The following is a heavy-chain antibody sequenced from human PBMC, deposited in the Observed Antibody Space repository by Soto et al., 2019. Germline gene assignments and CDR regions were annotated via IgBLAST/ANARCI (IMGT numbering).Heavy chain of an antibody. CDR3: ARDQTREESYYYYYGMDV. CDR2: IWYDGSNK. CDR1: GFTFSSYG. V-gene: IGHV3-33*01. Sequence: PGGSLRLSCAASGFTFSSYGMHWVRQAPGKGLEWVAVIWYDGSNKYYADSVKGRFTISRDNSKNTLYLQMNSLRAEGTAVYYCARDQTREESYYYYYGMDVWGQGTTVTVSS. J-gene: IGHJ6*02.